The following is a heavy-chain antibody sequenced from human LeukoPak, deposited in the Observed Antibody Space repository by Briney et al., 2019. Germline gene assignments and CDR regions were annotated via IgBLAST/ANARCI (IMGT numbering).Heavy chain of an antibody. D-gene: IGHD6-13*01. CDR2: IGGTGGNI. J-gene: IGHJ4*02. V-gene: IGHV3-23*01. Sequence: GGSLRLSCAASGLSFSNYAMYWVRQAPGKGLEWVSAIGGTGGNIFYTDSVKGRFTISRDNSKNTLYLQMNSLRAEDTAVYYCAVQRTLWQQVLDHWGQGTLVTVSS. CDR1: GLSFSNYA. CDR3: AVQRTLWQQVLDH.